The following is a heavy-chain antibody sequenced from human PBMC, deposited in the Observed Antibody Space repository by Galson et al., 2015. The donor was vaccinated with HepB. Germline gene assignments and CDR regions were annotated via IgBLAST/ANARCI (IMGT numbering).Heavy chain of an antibody. CDR2: ISSSGSTI. D-gene: IGHD2-15*01. CDR3: ARDASGGSVMGYYGMDV. Sequence: SLRLSCAASGFTFSDYYMSWLRQAPGKGLEWVSYISSSGSTIYYADSVKGRFTISRDNAKNSLYLQMNSLRAEDTAVYYCARDASGGSVMGYYGMDVWGQGTTVTVSS. CDR1: GFTFSDYY. V-gene: IGHV3-11*01. J-gene: IGHJ6*02.